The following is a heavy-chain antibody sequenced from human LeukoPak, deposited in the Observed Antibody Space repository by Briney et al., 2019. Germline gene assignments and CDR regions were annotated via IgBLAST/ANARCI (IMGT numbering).Heavy chain of an antibody. D-gene: IGHD3-16*02. J-gene: IGHJ5*02. Sequence: GGSLRLSCAASGFTFDDYAMHWVQQAPGKGLEWVSGISWNSGSIGYADSVKGRFTISRDNAKNSLYLQMNSLRAEDTALYYCARDGYDYVWGSYRPNWFDPWGQGTLVTVSS. V-gene: IGHV3-9*01. CDR3: ARDGYDYVWGSYRPNWFDP. CDR2: ISWNSGSI. CDR1: GFTFDDYA.